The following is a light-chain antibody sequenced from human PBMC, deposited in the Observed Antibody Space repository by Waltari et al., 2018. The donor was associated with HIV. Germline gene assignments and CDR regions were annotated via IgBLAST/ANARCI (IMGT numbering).Light chain of an antibody. Sequence: QSALTQHASVSGSPGQSITISCTGTSSDLGYYNSVSWYQHHPGKAPKVMIYEVSNRPSGVSDRFSGSKSVNTASLTISGLQADDEADYYCSSYISSSRPLFGGGTKLTVL. V-gene: IGLV2-14*01. CDR1: SSDLGYYNS. CDR3: SSYISSSRPL. CDR2: EVS. J-gene: IGLJ3*02.